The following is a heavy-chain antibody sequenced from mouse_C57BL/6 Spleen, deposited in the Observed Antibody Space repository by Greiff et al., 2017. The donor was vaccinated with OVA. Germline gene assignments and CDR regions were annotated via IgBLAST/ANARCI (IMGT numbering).Heavy chain of an antibody. J-gene: IGHJ4*01. CDR2: IDPETGGT. V-gene: IGHV1-15*01. D-gene: IGHD1-1*01. CDR1: GYTFTDYE. Sequence: QVQLKQSGAELVRPGASVTLSCKASGYTFTDYEMHWVKQTPVHGLEWIGAIDPETGGTAYNQKFKGKAILTADKSSSTAYMELRSLTSEDSAVYYCTRMGRGGYYAMDYWGQGTSVTVSS. CDR3: TRMGRGGYYAMDY.